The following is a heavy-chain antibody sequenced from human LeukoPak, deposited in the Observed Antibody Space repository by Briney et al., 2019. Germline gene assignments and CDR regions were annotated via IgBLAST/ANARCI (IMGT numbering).Heavy chain of an antibody. Sequence: GGSLRLSCAASGFSFSSYWMHWVRHAPGKGLVWVSRINSDGSSTTYADSVKGRFIISRDNSKNTVYLQMNSLRAEDTAVYYCARDVRTRYSSGWWGFYYMDVWGKGTTVTISS. J-gene: IGHJ6*03. CDR2: INSDGSST. D-gene: IGHD6-19*01. CDR1: GFSFSSYW. V-gene: IGHV3-74*01. CDR3: ARDVRTRYSSGWWGFYYMDV.